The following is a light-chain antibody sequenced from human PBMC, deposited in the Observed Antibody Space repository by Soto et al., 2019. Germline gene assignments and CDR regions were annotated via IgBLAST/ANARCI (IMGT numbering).Light chain of an antibody. CDR2: DAS. V-gene: IGKV3-11*01. J-gene: IGKJ4*01. CDR3: QQRSNWTPLT. CDR1: QSVSSY. Sequence: IVFTQSPATLSLSPGERATLSCRASQSVSSYLAWYQQQPGQAPRLLIYDASNSATGIPARFSGSGSGTDFTLTISSLEPEDFAVYYCQQRSNWTPLTFGGGTKVDIK.